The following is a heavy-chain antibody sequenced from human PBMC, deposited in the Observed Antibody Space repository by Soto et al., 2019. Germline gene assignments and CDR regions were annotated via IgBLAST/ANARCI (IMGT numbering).Heavy chain of an antibody. V-gene: IGHV4-59*08. J-gene: IGHJ5*02. CDR3: ARSITIDGVVISSADNWFDP. CDR2: IYYSGST. CDR1: GGSISSYY. D-gene: IGHD3-3*01. Sequence: SETMSLTCTVSGGSISSYYWSWIRQPPGKGLEWIGYIYYSGSTNYNPSLKSRVTISVDTSKNQFSLKLTSVTAADTAVYYCARSITIDGVVISSADNWFDPWGQGTLVTVSS.